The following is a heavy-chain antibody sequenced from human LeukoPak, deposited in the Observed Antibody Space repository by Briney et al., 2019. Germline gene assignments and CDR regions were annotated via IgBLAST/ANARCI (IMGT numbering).Heavy chain of an antibody. V-gene: IGHV3-23*01. Sequence: GGSLRLSCAASGFTFSSYAMSWVRQAPGKGLEWVSAISGSGGSTYYADSVKGRFTISRDNSKNTLYLQMNSLRAEDTAVYYCAKDRIVGAYGVWNAFDIWGQGTMVTVSS. CDR1: GFTFSSYA. CDR3: AKDRIVGAYGVWNAFDI. D-gene: IGHD1-26*01. CDR2: ISGSGGST. J-gene: IGHJ3*02.